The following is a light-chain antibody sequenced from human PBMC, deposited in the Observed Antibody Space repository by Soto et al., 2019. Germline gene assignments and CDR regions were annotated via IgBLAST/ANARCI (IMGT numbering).Light chain of an antibody. V-gene: IGKV3-20*01. J-gene: IGKJ4*01. Sequence: EIVLTQSPGTLSLSPGERATLSCRASQSVSSSYLAWCQQKPGQAPRLLIYGASSRGTGIPDRFSGSGSGTDFTLTISRLEPEDFAVYYCQQYGDSPYTFGGGTKVETK. CDR3: QQYGDSPYT. CDR1: QSVSSSY. CDR2: GAS.